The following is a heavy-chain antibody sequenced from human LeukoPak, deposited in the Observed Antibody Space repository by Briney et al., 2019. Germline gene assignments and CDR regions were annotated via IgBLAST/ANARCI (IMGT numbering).Heavy chain of an antibody. CDR2: IYPGDSDT. J-gene: IGHJ4*02. CDR1: GYSFTSYW. Sequence: KSGGSLKISCKGSGYSFTSYWIGWVRQMPGKGLEWMGIIYPGDSDTRYSPSFQGQVTISADKSISTAYLQWSSLKASDTAMYYCARTPQVPAAAHFDYWGQGTLVTVSS. V-gene: IGHV5-51*01. D-gene: IGHD2-2*01. CDR3: ARTPQVPAAAHFDY.